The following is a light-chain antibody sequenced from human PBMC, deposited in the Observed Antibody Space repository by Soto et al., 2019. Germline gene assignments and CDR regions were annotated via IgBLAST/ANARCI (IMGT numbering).Light chain of an antibody. Sequence: EIVLTQSPGTLSLSPGERATLSCRASRSITNSYLAWYQQKPGQAPRLLIYGASSGATGVPDRFSGSGSGTDFTLTISRLEPEDCAVYYCQQYGSSALTFGGGTKVEIK. CDR3: QQYGSSALT. CDR2: GAS. CDR1: RSITNSY. J-gene: IGKJ4*01. V-gene: IGKV3-20*01.